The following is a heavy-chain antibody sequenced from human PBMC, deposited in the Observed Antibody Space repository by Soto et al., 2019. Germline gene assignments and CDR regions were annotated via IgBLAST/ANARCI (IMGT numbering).Heavy chain of an antibody. Sequence: EVQLLESGGGLVQPGGSLGLSCAASGFTFSTYVMSWVRQAPGKGLEWVSAISVSGGSTYYADSVKGRFTISRDNSKNTLYLQMNSLRAEDTAVYYCAKGGRPGYSYGSFDYWGQGTLVIVSS. CDR2: ISVSGGST. J-gene: IGHJ4*02. CDR3: AKGGRPGYSYGSFDY. V-gene: IGHV3-23*01. CDR1: GFTFSTYV. D-gene: IGHD5-18*01.